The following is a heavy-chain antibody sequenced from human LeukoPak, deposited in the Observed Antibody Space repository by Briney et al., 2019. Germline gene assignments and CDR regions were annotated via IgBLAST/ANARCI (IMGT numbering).Heavy chain of an antibody. CDR2: ISGSSSYI. V-gene: IGHV3-21*01. CDR1: GFTFSSYS. J-gene: IGHJ4*02. Sequence: NPGGSLRLSCAASGFTFSSYSMIWVRQAPGKGLEWVSSISGSSSYIYYADSVKGRFTISRDNAKNSLYLQMNSLRAEDTAVYYCARDRAISGSSVGYWGQGTLVTVSS. D-gene: IGHD1-26*01. CDR3: ARDRAISGSSVGY.